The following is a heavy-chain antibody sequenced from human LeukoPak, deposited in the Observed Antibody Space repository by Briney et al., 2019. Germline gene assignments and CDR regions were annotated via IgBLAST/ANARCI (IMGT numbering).Heavy chain of an antibody. CDR1: GFTFGDYA. CDR2: IRSKAYGGTT. V-gene: IGHV3-49*03. J-gene: IGHJ4*02. D-gene: IGHD3-10*01. CDR3: TRDHDMVRGVMSFDY. Sequence: GGSLRLSCTASGFTFGDYAMSWFRQAPGKGLEWVGFIRSKAYGGTTEYAASVKGRFTISRDDSKSIAYLQMNSLKTEDTAVYYCTRDHDMVRGVMSFDYWGQGTLVTVSS.